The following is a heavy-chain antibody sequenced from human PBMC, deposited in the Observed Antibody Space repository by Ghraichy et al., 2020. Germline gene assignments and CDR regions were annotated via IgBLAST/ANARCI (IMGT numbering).Heavy chain of an antibody. CDR2: IYTSGST. CDR3: ARVRGGGYSSSGYYYYMDV. J-gene: IGHJ6*03. Sequence: SETLSLTCTVSGGSISSGSYYWSWIRQPAGKGLEWIGRIYTSGSTNYNPFLKSRVTISVDTSKNQFSLKLSSVTAADTAVYYCARVRGGGYSSSGYYYYMDVWGKGTTVTVSS. CDR1: GGSISSGSYY. V-gene: IGHV4-61*02. D-gene: IGHD6-13*01.